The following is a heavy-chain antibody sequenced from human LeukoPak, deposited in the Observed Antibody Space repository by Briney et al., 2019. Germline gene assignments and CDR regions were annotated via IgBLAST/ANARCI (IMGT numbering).Heavy chain of an antibody. Sequence: QPGGSLRLSCAASGFTVSSNYMSWVRQAPGKGLEWVSVIYSGGSTYYADSVKGRFTISRDNSKNTLYLQMNSLRAEDTAVYYCAKDVGTAMNGVDYWGQGTLVTVSS. CDR2: IYSGGST. CDR1: GFTVSSNY. D-gene: IGHD5-18*01. J-gene: IGHJ4*02. CDR3: AKDVGTAMNGVDY. V-gene: IGHV3-53*01.